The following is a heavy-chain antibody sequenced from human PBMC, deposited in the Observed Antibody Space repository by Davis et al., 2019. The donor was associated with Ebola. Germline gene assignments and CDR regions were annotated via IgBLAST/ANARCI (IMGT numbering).Heavy chain of an antibody. V-gene: IGHV3-66*01. CDR1: GFTFSSYW. D-gene: IGHD3-9*01. Sequence: GESLKISCAASGFTFSSYWMSWVRQAPGKGLEWVSVIYSGGSTYYADSVKGRFTISRDNSKNTLYLQMNSLRAEDTAVYYCARNKGYDILTDYFDYWGQGTLVTVSS. J-gene: IGHJ4*02. CDR2: IYSGGST. CDR3: ARNKGYDILTDYFDY.